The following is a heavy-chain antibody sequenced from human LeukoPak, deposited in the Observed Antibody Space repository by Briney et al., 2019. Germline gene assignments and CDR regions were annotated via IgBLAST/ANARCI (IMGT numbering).Heavy chain of an antibody. Sequence: PGGSLRLSCAASGFTFSSYAMSWVRQAPGKGLEWVSSISGSGGSTYYADSVKGRFTISRDNAENSLYLQMNSLRAEDTAVYYCARDPAGSSIAPRGWSGYYYYNMDVWGKGTTVTVSS. D-gene: IGHD6-6*01. CDR3: ARDPAGSSIAPRGWSGYYYYNMDV. J-gene: IGHJ6*03. V-gene: IGHV3-23*01. CDR2: ISGSGGST. CDR1: GFTFSSYA.